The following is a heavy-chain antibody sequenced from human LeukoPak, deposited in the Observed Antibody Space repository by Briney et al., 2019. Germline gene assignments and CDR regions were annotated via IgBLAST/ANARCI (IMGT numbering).Heavy chain of an antibody. CDR1: GYTFTGYY. J-gene: IGHJ3*02. D-gene: IGHD6-19*01. V-gene: IGHV1-2*02. CDR2: INPDSGGT. Sequence: ASVKVSCKASGYTFTGYYMHWVRQAPGQGLEWMGWINPDSGGTNYAQKFQGRVTMTRDTSISTAYMELSRLRSDDTAVYYCAREKSSGWKWGAFDIWGQGTMVTVSS. CDR3: AREKSSGWKWGAFDI.